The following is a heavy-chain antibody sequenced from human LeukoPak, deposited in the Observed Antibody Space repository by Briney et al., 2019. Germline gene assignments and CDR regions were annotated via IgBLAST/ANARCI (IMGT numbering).Heavy chain of an antibody. Sequence: GGSLRLSCAASGFTVSSNYMSWVRQAPGKGLEWVSVIYSGGSTYYADSVKGRFTISRDNSKNTLYLQMNSLRAEDTAVYYCARVPRILTGYNWFDPWGQGTLDTVSS. J-gene: IGHJ5*02. D-gene: IGHD3-9*01. CDR1: GFTVSSNY. CDR3: ARVPRILTGYNWFDP. CDR2: IYSGGST. V-gene: IGHV3-66*01.